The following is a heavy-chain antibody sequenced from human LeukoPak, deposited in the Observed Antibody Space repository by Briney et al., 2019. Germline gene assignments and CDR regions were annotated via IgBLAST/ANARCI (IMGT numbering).Heavy chain of an antibody. CDR1: GYTFTGYY. J-gene: IGHJ4*02. CDR2: INPNSGGT. D-gene: IGHD2-2*03. V-gene: IGHV1-2*02. CDR3: AREVGYCSSTSCRRDY. Sequence: ASVKVSCKASGYTFTGYYMHWVRQAPGQGLEWMGWINPNSGGTNYAQKFQGRVTMTRDTSISTAYMELSRLRSDDTAVYYCAREVGYCSSTSCRRDYWGRGTLVTVSS.